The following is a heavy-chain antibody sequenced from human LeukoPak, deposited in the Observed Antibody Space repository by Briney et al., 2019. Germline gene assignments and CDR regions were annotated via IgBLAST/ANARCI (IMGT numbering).Heavy chain of an antibody. CDR2: ISGSGGAGT. CDR1: GFTFSSYA. D-gene: IGHD3-16*01. J-gene: IGHJ6*02. Sequence: GGSLRLSCAASGFTFSSYAMSWVRQAPGEGLEWVSTISGSGGAGTYYADSVKGRFTISRDNSKNTLYLPMNSLRAEDTAVYYCVKDRWGSPFYGMDVWGQGTTVTVSS. V-gene: IGHV3-23*01. CDR3: VKDRWGSPFYGMDV.